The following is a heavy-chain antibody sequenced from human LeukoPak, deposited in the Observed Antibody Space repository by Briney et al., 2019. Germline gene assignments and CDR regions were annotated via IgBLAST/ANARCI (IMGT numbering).Heavy chain of an antibody. CDR1: GFTFSSYA. CDR2: ISYDGSNK. CDR3: AREGCSSTSCFSWAFDY. Sequence: QTGGSLRLSCAASGFTFSSYAMHWVRQAPGKGLEWVAVISYDGSNKYYADSVKGRFTISRDNSKNTLYLQMNSLRAEDTAVYYCAREGCSSTSCFSWAFDYWGQGTLVTVSS. D-gene: IGHD2-2*01. V-gene: IGHV3-30-3*01. J-gene: IGHJ4*02.